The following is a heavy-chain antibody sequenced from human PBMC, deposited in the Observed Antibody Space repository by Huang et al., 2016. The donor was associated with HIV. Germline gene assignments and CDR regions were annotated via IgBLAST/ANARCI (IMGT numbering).Heavy chain of an antibody. CDR2: IIPSFGTA. CDR3: ARARGYYDSSVSYYFDY. CDR1: GGTFSSYA. Sequence: QVQLVQSGAEVKKPGSSVKVSCKASGGTFSSYAISWVGQAPGQGFEWMGGIIPSFGTANYAQKFQGRGTITADESTSTAYMELSSLRSEDTAVYYCARARGYYDSSVSYYFDYWGQGTLVTVSS. J-gene: IGHJ4*02. V-gene: IGHV1-69*13. D-gene: IGHD3-22*01.